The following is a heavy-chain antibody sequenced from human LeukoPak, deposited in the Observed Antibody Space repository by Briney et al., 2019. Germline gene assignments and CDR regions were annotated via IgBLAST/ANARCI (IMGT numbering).Heavy chain of an antibody. V-gene: IGHV1-18*01. J-gene: IGHJ6*02. D-gene: IGHD3-3*01. CDR2: ISGYNGNT. Sequence: ASVKVSCKASGYTFIGYGISWVRQAPGQGLEWMGWISGYNGNTDYAQKLQGRVTMATDTSTSTASMELRSLTSDDTAVYYCARDGDPLESLYYYGMDVWGQGTTVTVSS. CDR1: GYTFIGYG. CDR3: ARDGDPLESLYYYGMDV.